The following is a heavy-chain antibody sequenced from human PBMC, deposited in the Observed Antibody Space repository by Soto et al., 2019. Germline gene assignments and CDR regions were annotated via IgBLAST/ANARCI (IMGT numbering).Heavy chain of an antibody. CDR2: IYYSGST. CDR1: GGSISSGDYY. D-gene: IGHD2-2*01. CDR3: ARELRVVVPAAFDI. V-gene: IGHV4-30-4*01. J-gene: IGHJ3*02. Sequence: SETLSLTCTVSGGSISSGDYYWSWIRQPPGKGLEWIGYIYYSGSTYYNPSLKSRVTISVDTSKNQFSLKLSSVTAADTAVYYCARELRVVVPAAFDIWGQGTMVTV.